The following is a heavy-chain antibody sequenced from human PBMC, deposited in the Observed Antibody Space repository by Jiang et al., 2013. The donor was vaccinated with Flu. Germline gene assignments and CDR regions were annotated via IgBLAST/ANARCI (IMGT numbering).Heavy chain of an antibody. CDR3: ARMYRSSSPFDS. D-gene: IGHD1-26*01. CDR2: LYHSVST. V-gene: IGHV4-38-2*01. Sequence: ETLSLTCAVSGYSIRNGYYWGWIRQPPGKGLEWIGSLYHSVSTYYNPSLKSRVTISVDTSKNQFSLKLSSVTVADTAVYYCARMYRSSSPFDSWGQGTLVTVSS. J-gene: IGHJ4*02. CDR1: GYSIRNGYY.